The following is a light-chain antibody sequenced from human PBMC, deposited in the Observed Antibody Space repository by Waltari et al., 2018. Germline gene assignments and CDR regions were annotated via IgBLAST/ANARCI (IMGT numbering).Light chain of an antibody. CDR2: GAS. V-gene: IGKV1-9*01. Sequence: DIQLTQSPSFLSASVGHRITITCRASQDISSYLAWYQQKTGRAPKVLISGASSLQSGVASRFSGSGSGTEFNLTISSLQPEDFATYYCQQVKTYPLTFGGGTKVEIK. J-gene: IGKJ4*01. CDR1: QDISSY. CDR3: QQVKTYPLT.